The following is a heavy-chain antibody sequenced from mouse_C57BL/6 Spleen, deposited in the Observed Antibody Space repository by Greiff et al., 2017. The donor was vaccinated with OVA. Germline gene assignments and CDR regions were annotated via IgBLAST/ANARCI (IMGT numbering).Heavy chain of an antibody. J-gene: IGHJ2*01. CDR3: ARGLRLDYFDY. Sequence: EVQLQESGGGLVKPGGSLKLSCAASGFTFSDYGMHWVRQAPEKGLEWIAYISSGSSTIYYADTVKGRFTISRDNAKNTLFLQMTSLRSEDTAMYYCARGLRLDYFDYWGQGTTLTVSS. D-gene: IGHD3-2*02. CDR2: ISSGSSTI. CDR1: GFTFSDYG. V-gene: IGHV5-17*01.